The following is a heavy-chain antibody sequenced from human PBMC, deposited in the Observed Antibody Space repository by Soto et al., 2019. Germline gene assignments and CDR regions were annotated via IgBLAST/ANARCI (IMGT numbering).Heavy chain of an antibody. J-gene: IGHJ5*02. CDR3: AKDPWSSPAPPSGES. V-gene: IGHV3-23*01. CDR2: ISNSAGSA. CDR1: GFPFNSFA. Sequence: PGGSLRLSCTAPGFPFNSFAMNWVRQAPGKGLEWVSFISNSAGSAYYTDSVKGRFTISRDNSKNTLYLQMNSLRVEDTALYYCAKDPWSSPAPPSGESWGQGTLVTVSS. D-gene: IGHD2-21*01.